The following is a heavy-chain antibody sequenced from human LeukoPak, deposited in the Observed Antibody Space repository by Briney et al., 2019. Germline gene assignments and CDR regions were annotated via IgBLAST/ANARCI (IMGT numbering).Heavy chain of an antibody. CDR3: ARDRYRGTPDASDI. J-gene: IGHJ3*02. D-gene: IGHD2-2*02. Sequence: PGGSLRLSCSASGFTFSTYGMHWVRQAPGKGLEWVAVISYDGNNKYYADSVKGRFTISRDNAKNSLYLQMNSLRAEDTAVYYCARDRYRGTPDASDIWGHGTMVTVSA. CDR2: ISYDGNNK. V-gene: IGHV3-30*03. CDR1: GFTFSTYG.